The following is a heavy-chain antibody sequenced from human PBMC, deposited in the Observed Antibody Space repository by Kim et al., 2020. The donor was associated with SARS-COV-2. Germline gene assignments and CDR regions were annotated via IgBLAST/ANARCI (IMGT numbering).Heavy chain of an antibody. V-gene: IGHV3-23*01. J-gene: IGHJ4*01. Sequence: GGSLRLSCAASGFTFSNYGMTWVRQTPGKGLEWVSSFTGDGLTHYADSVKGRFTISRDNSKNMLYLQMNSLRADDTAVYYCGDYHGSWIHFSYWGHGTL. D-gene: IGHD3-10*01. CDR3: GDYHGSWIHFSY. CDR2: FTGDGLT. CDR1: GFTFSNYG.